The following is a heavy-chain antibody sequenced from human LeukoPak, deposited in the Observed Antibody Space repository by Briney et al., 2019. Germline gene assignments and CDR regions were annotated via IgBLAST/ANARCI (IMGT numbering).Heavy chain of an antibody. D-gene: IGHD1-26*01. J-gene: IGHJ4*02. CDR2: IYTSGST. Sequence: SETLSLTCTVSGGSISSYYWSWIRQPPGKGLEWIGYIYTSGSTNYNPSLKSRVTISVDTSKNQFSLKLSSVTAADTAVYYCARSSGSYYESYPDQYYFDYWGQGTLVNVSS. CDR3: ARSSGSYYESYPDQYYFDY. V-gene: IGHV4-4*09. CDR1: GGSISSYY.